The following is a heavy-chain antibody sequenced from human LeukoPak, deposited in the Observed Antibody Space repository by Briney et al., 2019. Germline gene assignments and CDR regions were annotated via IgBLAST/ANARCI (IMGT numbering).Heavy chain of an antibody. V-gene: IGHV3-53*01. D-gene: IGHD6-13*01. CDR2: IYSGGST. CDR1: GFTFSSYA. J-gene: IGHJ3*02. Sequence: GGSLRLSCAASGFTFSSYAMSWVRQAPGKGLEWVSVIYSGGSTYYADSVKGRFTISRDNSKNTLYLQMNSLRAEDTAVYYCARGLIAAAGVDAFDIWGQGTMVTVSS. CDR3: ARGLIAAAGVDAFDI.